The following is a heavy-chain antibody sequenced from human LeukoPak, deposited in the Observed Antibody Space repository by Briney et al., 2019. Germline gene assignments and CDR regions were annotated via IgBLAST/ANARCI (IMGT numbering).Heavy chain of an antibody. CDR1: GFTFSSYA. D-gene: IGHD1-20*01. CDR3: AKANGNWNDRLFDY. V-gene: IGHV3-23*01. J-gene: IGHJ4*02. Sequence: GGSLRLSCAASGFTFSSYAMNWVRQAPGKGLEWVSVIGGSSGNIYYADSVKGRFTISRDNSKNTLYLQMNSLRAEDTAVYYCAKANGNWNDRLFDYWGQGTLVTVSS. CDR2: IGGSSGNI.